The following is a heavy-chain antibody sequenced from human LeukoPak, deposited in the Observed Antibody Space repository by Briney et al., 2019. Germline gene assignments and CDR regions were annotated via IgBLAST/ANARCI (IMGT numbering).Heavy chain of an antibody. D-gene: IGHD6-19*01. CDR1: GFTFSTYA. V-gene: IGHV3-23*01. CDR3: AREQSGSGGWYTVDY. Sequence: GGSLRLSCAASGFTFSTYAISWVRQARGKGLEWVSAIRSSGDRSYYADSVKGRFTISRDNSKDTLYLQMNSLRAEDTAVYFCAREQSGSGGWYTVDYWGQGTLVTVSS. CDR2: IRSSGDRS. J-gene: IGHJ4*02.